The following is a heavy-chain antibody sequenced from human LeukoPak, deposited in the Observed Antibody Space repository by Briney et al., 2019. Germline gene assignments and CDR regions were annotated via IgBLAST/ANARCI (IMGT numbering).Heavy chain of an antibody. D-gene: IGHD3-22*01. V-gene: IGHV4-61*08. CDR3: ATTWYYDSRGYLFDD. CDR1: GDNMRDGGYY. J-gene: IGHJ4*01. CDR2: VYYNGDI. Sequence: SETLSLTCSVSGDNMRDGGYYWSWLRQSPGKGLEWIAYVYYNGDIMYNPSLKSRVTISLDTSKNQFSLSMTSVTAADTAVYFCATTWYYDSRGYLFDDWGHGTLVTVSS.